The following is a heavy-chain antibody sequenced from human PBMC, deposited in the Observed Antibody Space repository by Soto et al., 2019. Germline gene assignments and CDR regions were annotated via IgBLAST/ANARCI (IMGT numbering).Heavy chain of an antibody. CDR1: GFTFSSYS. J-gene: IGHJ3*01. CDR2: ISSSSSYI. Sequence: EVQLVESGGGLVKPGGSLRLSCAASGFTFSSYSMNWVRQAPGKGLEWVSYISSSSSYIYYADSVKGRFTISRDNAKNSLYLQMSSLRAEDTAVHYCARVPAAMLGAFDLWGQGTTVTVSS. CDR3: ARVPAAMLGAFDL. D-gene: IGHD2-2*01. V-gene: IGHV3-21*01.